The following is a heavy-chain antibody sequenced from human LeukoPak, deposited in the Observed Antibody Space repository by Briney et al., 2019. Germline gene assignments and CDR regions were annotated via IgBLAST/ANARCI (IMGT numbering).Heavy chain of an antibody. D-gene: IGHD5-12*01. CDR1: GYNFTNYD. CDR3: ASQKVRVATPGREWLPPPTLDY. Sequence: GASVKVSCKASGYNFTNYDINWVRQAPGQGLEWMGWMNPNSGNTGYAQNFQGRVSMTRRTSITTAYMELNSLRSDDTAVYYCASQKVRVATPGREWLPPPTLDYWGQGTLVTVSS. J-gene: IGHJ4*02. CDR2: MNPNSGNT. V-gene: IGHV1-8*01.